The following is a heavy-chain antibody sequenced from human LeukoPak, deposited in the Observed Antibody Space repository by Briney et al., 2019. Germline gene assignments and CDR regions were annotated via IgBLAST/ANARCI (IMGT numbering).Heavy chain of an antibody. CDR3: ARIYGSGWSPFDY. J-gene: IGHJ4*02. V-gene: IGHV3-7*01. D-gene: IGHD6-19*01. CDR1: GFTFSSSW. Sequence: PGGSLTLSCAASGFTFSSSWMSWVRQAPGKGLEWVDNIKQDGGEKYYVGSVKGRFTISRDNAQNSLYLEMNSLSAEDTAMYYCARIYGSGWSPFDYWGQGTPVIVSS. CDR2: IKQDGGEK.